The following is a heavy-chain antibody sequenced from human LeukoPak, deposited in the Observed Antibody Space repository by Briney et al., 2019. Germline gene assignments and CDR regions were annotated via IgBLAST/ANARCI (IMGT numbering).Heavy chain of an antibody. Sequence: GGSLRLSCSASGFTFSYYAMHWVRQTAGKGLEFVSGISSNGGSTYYADSVKGRFTISRDKSKNTLYLQMNSLRAEDTAVYYCARDETTVTSSIDYWGQGTLVTVSS. CDR3: ARDETTVTSSIDY. D-gene: IGHD4-17*01. CDR1: GFTFSYYA. CDR2: ISSNGGST. V-gene: IGHV3-64*04. J-gene: IGHJ4*02.